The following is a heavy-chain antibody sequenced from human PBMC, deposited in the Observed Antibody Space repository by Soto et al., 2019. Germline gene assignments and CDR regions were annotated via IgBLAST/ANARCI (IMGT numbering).Heavy chain of an antibody. CDR1: GFTFSSYA. J-gene: IGHJ6*02. CDR3: ARAPSYYGMDV. V-gene: IGHV3-30-3*01. CDR2: ISYDGSNK. Sequence: GGSLRLSCAASGFTFSSYAMHWVRQAPGKGLEWVAVISYDGSNKYYADSVKGRFTISRDNSKNTLYLQMNSLRAEDTAVYYCARAPSYYGMDVWGQGTTVTVYS.